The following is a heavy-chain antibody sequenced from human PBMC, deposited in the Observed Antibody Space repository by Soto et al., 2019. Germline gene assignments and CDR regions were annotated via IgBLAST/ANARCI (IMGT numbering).Heavy chain of an antibody. D-gene: IGHD5-12*01. CDR3: AKDGGADGYFGNWLDP. V-gene: IGHV1-69*15. J-gene: IGHJ5*02. Sequence: QVHLVQSGAEVKKPGSSVNVSCKASGGTFSNYAITWVRQAPEQGLEWVGRIIPIFGTTNVAQKFQGRVTITADESTTTAYMELSGLRSDDTAVYYCAKDGGADGYFGNWLDPWGQETLVTVSS. CDR1: GGTFSNYA. CDR2: IIPIFGTT.